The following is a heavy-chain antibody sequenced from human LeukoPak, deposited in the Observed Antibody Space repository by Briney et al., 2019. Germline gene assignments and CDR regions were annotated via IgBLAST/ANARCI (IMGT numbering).Heavy chain of an antibody. CDR2: IYYSGST. CDR1: GGSISSYY. J-gene: IGHJ3*02. Sequence: SETLSLTCTVSGGSISSYYWSWIRQPPGKGLEWIGYIYYSGSTNYNPSLKSRVTISVDTSKNQFSLKLSSVTAADTAVYYCARVPYYYDSSGSPNGAFDIWGQGTMVTVSS. D-gene: IGHD3-22*01. CDR3: ARVPYYYDSSGSPNGAFDI. V-gene: IGHV4-59*12.